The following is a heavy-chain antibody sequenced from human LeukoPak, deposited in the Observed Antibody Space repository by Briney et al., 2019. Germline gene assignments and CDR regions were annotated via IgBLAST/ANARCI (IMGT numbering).Heavy chain of an antibody. D-gene: IGHD2-21*02. CDR3: AREMWCSSGDCYLNVFDF. J-gene: IGHJ3*01. V-gene: IGHV1-18*01. CDR2: ISAYNGNT. CDR1: GYTFTSYG. Sequence: ASVKVSCKASGYTFTSYGISWVRQAPGQGLEWMGWISAYNGNTNYAQKLQGRVTMTTDTSTSTAYMELRSLRSDDTAVYYCAREMWCSSGDCYLNVFDFWGQGTLVTVS.